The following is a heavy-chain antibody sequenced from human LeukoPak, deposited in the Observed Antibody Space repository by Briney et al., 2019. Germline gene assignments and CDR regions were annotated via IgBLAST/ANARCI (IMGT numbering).Heavy chain of an antibody. Sequence: GGSLRLSCAASGFTFSDYYMSWIRQAPGKGLEWVSYISSSGSTIYYADSVKGRFTISRDNAKNSLYLQMNSLRAEDTAVYYCARDPYYYGSGSYRLDYWGQGTLVTVSS. D-gene: IGHD3-10*01. J-gene: IGHJ4*02. CDR1: GFTFSDYY. V-gene: IGHV3-11*04. CDR2: ISSSGSTI. CDR3: ARDPYYYGSGSYRLDY.